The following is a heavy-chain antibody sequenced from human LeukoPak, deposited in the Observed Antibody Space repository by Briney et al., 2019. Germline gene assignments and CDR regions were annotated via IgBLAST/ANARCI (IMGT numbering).Heavy chain of an antibody. CDR2: INHSEGT. Sequence: SETLSLTCAVYGGSFTGYYWSWIRQPPGKGLEWIGEINHSEGTNYNPSLKSRVTISVDTSKNQFSLKLSSVTAADTAVYYCARAIPYDSSGYFFDYWGQGTLVTVSS. J-gene: IGHJ4*02. D-gene: IGHD3-22*01. CDR3: ARAIPYDSSGYFFDY. V-gene: IGHV4-34*01. CDR1: GGSFTGYY.